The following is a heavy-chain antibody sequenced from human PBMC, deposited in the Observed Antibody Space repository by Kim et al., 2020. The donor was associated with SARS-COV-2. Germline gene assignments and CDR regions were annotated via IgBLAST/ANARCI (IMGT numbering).Heavy chain of an antibody. CDR1: GFTFSSYS. V-gene: IGHV3-21*01. D-gene: IGHD2-2*01. CDR2: ISSSSSYI. J-gene: IGHJ6*02. CDR3: ARDDSIVVVPAAQTPRYYYYYGMDV. Sequence: GGSLRLSCAASGFTFSSYSMNWVRQAPGKGLEWVSSISSSSSYIYYADSVKGRFTISRDNAKNSLYLQMNSLRAEDTAVYYCARDDSIVVVPAAQTPRYYYYYGMDVWGQGTTVTVSS.